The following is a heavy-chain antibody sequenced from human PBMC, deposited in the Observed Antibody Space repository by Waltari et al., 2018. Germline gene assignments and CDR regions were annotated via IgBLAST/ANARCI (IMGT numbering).Heavy chain of an antibody. V-gene: IGHV3-74*01. CDR2: INPDGGTT. J-gene: IGHJ4*02. D-gene: IGHD5-12*01. CDR1: GFTFSSSW. CDR3: TRGGNYYFDY. Sequence: EVQLVESGGGLLQPGGSLRLSCAASGFTFSSSWIHWVRQPPGKGLVGVSRINPDGGTTNYADSVRGRFTISRDNAQNTVYLEMNSLRAEDTAVYFCTRGGNYYFDYWGRGTLVTVSS.